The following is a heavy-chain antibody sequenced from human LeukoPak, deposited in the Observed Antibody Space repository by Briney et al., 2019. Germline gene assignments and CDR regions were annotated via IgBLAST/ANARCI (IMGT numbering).Heavy chain of an antibody. V-gene: IGHV3-7*01. D-gene: IGHD3-22*01. CDR2: IKQDGSEK. Sequence: PGGSLRLSCAASGFTFSSYWMSWVRQAPGKGLEWVANIKQDGSEKYYVDSVKGRFTISRDNSKNTLYLQMNSLRAEDTAVYYCAKGQEESPNYYDSSGYSPDAFDIWGQGTMVTVSS. CDR1: GFTFSSYW. J-gene: IGHJ3*02. CDR3: AKGQEESPNYYDSSGYSPDAFDI.